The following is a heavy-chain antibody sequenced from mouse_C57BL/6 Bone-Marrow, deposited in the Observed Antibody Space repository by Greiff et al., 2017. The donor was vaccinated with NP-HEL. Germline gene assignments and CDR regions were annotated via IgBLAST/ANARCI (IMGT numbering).Heavy chain of an antibody. V-gene: IGHV14-4*01. CDR3: TTGGSSPYAMDY. CDR2: LDPANGDT. Sequence: VQLQQSGAELVRPGASVKLSCTVSGFNIKDDYMHWVKQRPEQGLEWIGWLDPANGDTEYASKFQGKATITADTSSNTAYLQLSSLTSADTAVYYCTTGGSSPYAMDYWGQGTSVTVSS. D-gene: IGHD1-1*01. CDR1: GFNIKDDY. J-gene: IGHJ4*01.